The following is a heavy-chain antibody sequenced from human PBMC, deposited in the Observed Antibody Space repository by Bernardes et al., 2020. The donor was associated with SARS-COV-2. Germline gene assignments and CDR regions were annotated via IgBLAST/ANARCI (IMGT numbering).Heavy chain of an antibody. V-gene: IGHV3-9*01. D-gene: IGHD1-1*01. Sequence: GGSLRLSCAASGFTFDDYAMHWVRQAPGKGLEWVSGISWNSGSIGYADSVKGRFTISRDNAKNSLYLQMNSLRAEDTALYYCATLKGRTGTTDAYYYGMDVWGQGTTVTVSS. CDR1: GFTFDDYA. CDR3: ATLKGRTGTTDAYYYGMDV. CDR2: ISWNSGSI. J-gene: IGHJ6*02.